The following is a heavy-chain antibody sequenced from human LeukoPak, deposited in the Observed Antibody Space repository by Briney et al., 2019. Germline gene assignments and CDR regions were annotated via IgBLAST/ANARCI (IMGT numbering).Heavy chain of an antibody. J-gene: IGHJ4*02. Sequence: GGSLRLSCAASGFTFSSYAMSWVRQAPGKGLEWVSAISGSGGSTYYADSVKGRSTISRDNSKNTLYLQMNSLRAEDTAVYYCAKDVGKWESLHFFDYWGQGTLVTVSS. V-gene: IGHV3-23*01. D-gene: IGHD1-26*01. CDR3: AKDVGKWESLHFFDY. CDR1: GFTFSSYA. CDR2: ISGSGGST.